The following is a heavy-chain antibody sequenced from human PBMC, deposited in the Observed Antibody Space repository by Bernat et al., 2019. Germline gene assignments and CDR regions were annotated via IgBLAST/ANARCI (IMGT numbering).Heavy chain of an antibody. V-gene: IGHV3-23*04. Sequence: EVQLVESGGGLVQPGGSLRLPCAASGFTFSSYAMSWVRQAPGKGLEWVSVISGSGGSTYYADAEKGRFTRSKDNTKNTQYLQMNSLRAEDTAVYYCAKDLGYSSGSEQLDYWGQGTLVTVSS. D-gene: IGHD6-19*01. CDR3: AKDLGYSSGSEQLDY. CDR2: ISGSGGST. CDR1: GFTFSSYA. J-gene: IGHJ4*02.